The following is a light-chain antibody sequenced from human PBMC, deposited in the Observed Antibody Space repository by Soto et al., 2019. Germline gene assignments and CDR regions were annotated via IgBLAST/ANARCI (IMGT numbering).Light chain of an antibody. J-gene: IGKJ1*01. V-gene: IGKV3-20*01. Sequence: EIMLTQSPGTLSLSPGERATLSCRASQSVSSSFLAWYQQKPGQAPRLLIYGASIRATGIPARFSGSGSGTDFTLTISRLEPEYFAMDLCQHYGTSLSTFGQGTKVEIK. CDR3: QHYGTSLST. CDR2: GAS. CDR1: QSVSSSF.